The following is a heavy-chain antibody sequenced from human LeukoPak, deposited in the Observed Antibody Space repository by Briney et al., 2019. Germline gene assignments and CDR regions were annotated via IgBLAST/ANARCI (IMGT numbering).Heavy chain of an antibody. CDR3: AKDPDCTSGICYTFFDY. V-gene: IGHV3-23*01. CDR1: GFTFSSYA. CDR2: TSSSDAGT. D-gene: IGHD2-8*01. J-gene: IGHJ4*02. Sequence: GGSLRLSCAASGFTFSSYAMSWVRQAPGKGLEWVSATSSSDAGTYYAESVRGRFTISRDNSKNTLFLQMNSLRAEDAAVYYCAKDPDCTSGICYTFFDYWGQGTLVTVSS.